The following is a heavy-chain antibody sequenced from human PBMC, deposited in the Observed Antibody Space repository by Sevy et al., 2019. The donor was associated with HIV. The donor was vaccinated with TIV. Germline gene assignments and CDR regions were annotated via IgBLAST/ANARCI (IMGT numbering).Heavy chain of an antibody. D-gene: IGHD2-15*01. CDR2: ISGSGTKT. CDR3: AARKDDFDC. J-gene: IGHJ4*02. CDR1: GFTFSDFA. V-gene: IGHV3-23*01. Sequence: GGSLRLSCAASGFTFSDFAMSWVRQAPGKGLEWVSAISGSGTKTYYSHSVRGRFTISRDNSKNAQYLQMNSMRTEDTAVDYCAARKDDFDCWGQGTLVTVSS.